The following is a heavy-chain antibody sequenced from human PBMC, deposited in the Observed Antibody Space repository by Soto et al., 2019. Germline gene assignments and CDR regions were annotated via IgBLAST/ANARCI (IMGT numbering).Heavy chain of an antibody. CDR2: IYYSGST. CDR1: GGSISSSSYY. J-gene: IGHJ6*02. Sequence: SETLSLTCTVSGGSISSSSYYWGWIRQPPGKGLEWIGSIYYSGSTYYNPSLKSRVTISVDTSKSQFSLKLSSVTAADTAVYYCARRAASIYYYYYGMDVWGQGTTVTVSS. D-gene: IGHD2-15*01. V-gene: IGHV4-39*01. CDR3: ARRAASIYYYYYGMDV.